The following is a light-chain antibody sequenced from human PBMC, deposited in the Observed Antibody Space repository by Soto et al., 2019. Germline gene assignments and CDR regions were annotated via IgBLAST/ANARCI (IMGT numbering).Light chain of an antibody. CDR1: ETISTF. CDR3: QQSYSTSPIT. CDR2: AAS. Sequence: DIQMTQSPSSLSASVGDRVTMTCRASETISTFLNWYQHKPGKATKLLIYAASRLQSGVPSRFSGSGSGTDFTLTINGLQPEDFASYYCQQSYSTSPITCGQGTRLEI. J-gene: IGKJ5*01. V-gene: IGKV1-39*01.